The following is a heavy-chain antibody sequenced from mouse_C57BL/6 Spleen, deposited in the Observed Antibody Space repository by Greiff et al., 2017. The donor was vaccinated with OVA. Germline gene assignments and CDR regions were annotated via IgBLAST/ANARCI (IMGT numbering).Heavy chain of an antibody. J-gene: IGHJ3*01. Sequence: QVQLQQSGPGLVQPSQSLSITCTVSGFSFTSYGVHWVRQSPGQGLEWLGVIWSGGSTDYNAAFISRLSISKDNSKSQVFFKMNSLQADDTAIYYCARKEITAVEGFAYWGQGTLVTVSA. CDR3: ARKEITAVEGFAY. CDR1: GFSFTSYG. V-gene: IGHV2-2*01. D-gene: IGHD1-1*01. CDR2: IWSGGST.